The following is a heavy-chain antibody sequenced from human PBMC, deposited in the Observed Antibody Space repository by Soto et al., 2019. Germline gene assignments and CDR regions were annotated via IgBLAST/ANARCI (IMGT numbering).Heavy chain of an antibody. CDR3: ARHVSLGSGYFDY. Sequence: PXEXLKISCKAAGYXFPTYWVAWVRQMPGKGLECMGIHYPGYSDSRYSPSFQGQVTFSSDKSIKTAYLQWSSLKTSDTDMYFCARHVSLGSGYFDYWGQGALGTVSS. CDR2: HYPGYSDS. J-gene: IGHJ4*02. V-gene: IGHV5-51*01. CDR1: GYXFPTYW. D-gene: IGHD1-26*01.